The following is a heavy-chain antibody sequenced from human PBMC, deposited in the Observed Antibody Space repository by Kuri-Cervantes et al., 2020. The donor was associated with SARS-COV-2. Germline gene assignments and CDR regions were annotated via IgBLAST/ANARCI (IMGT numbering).Heavy chain of an antibody. Sequence: GSLRLSCTVSGGSITNYYWSWIRQPPGKGLEWIGNIYSSGRTNYNPSLKSRATILVYTSQNQFSLKLSSVTAADTAVYYCARVVVEVVAAAAGNWFDPWGQGTLVTVSS. CDR3: ARVVVEVVAAAAGNWFDP. CDR1: GGSITNYY. CDR2: IYSSGRT. D-gene: IGHD2-15*01. V-gene: IGHV4-59*01. J-gene: IGHJ5*02.